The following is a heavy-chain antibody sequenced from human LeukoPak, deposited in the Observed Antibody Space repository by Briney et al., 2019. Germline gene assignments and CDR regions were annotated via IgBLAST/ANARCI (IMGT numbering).Heavy chain of an antibody. CDR3: ARHQRGYYDSSGYYYYDAFDI. Sequence: SETLSLTCTVSGGSISSSSYYWGWIRQPPGKGLEWIGSIYYSGSTYYNPSLKSRVTISVDMSKNQFSLKLSSVTAADTAVYYCARHQRGYYDSSGYYYYDAFDIWGQGTMVTVSS. CDR2: IYYSGST. CDR1: GGSISSSSYY. D-gene: IGHD3-22*01. V-gene: IGHV4-39*01. J-gene: IGHJ3*02.